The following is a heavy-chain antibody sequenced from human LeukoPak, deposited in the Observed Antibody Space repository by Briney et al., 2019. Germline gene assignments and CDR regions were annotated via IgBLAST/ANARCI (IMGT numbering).Heavy chain of an antibody. J-gene: IGHJ6*02. CDR1: GGTCSSYA. V-gene: IGHV1-69*04. Sequence: GASVKVSCKASGGTCSSYAISWVRQAPGQGLEWMGRIIPILGIANYAQKFQGRVTITADKSTSTAYMELSSLRSEDTAVYYCARDSSSWYDSGYYYGMDVWGQGTTVTVSS. D-gene: IGHD6-13*01. CDR3: ARDSSSWYDSGYYYGMDV. CDR2: IIPILGIA.